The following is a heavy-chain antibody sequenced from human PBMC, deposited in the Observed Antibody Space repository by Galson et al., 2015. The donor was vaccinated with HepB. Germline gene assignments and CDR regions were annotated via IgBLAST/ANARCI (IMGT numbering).Heavy chain of an antibody. J-gene: IGHJ6*02. D-gene: IGHD3-16*02. CDR3: ARPDDYVWGSYRYMGDYYYYGMDV. Sequence: SVKVSCKASGGTFSSYAISWVRQAPGQGLEWMGGIIPIFGTANYAQKFQGRVTITADESTSTAYMELSSLRSEDTAVYYCARPDDYVWGSYRYMGDYYYYGMDVWGQGTTVTVSS. CDR2: IIPIFGTA. V-gene: IGHV1-69*13. CDR1: GGTFSSYA.